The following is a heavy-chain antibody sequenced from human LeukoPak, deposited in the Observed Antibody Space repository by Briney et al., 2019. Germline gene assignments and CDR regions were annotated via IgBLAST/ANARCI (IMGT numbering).Heavy chain of an antibody. CDR1: GYSFTSYY. D-gene: IGHD1-1*01. CDR3: ARDRSSLSTGTFFDY. CDR2: INPSGGSR. Sequence: ASVTVSCKASGYSFTSYYMQWVRQAPGQGLEWMGIINPSGGSRSYAQKFQGRVTMTSDTSTSTVYMELSSLRSDDTAVYFCARDRSSLSTGTFFDYWGQGTLVTVSS. J-gene: IGHJ4*02. V-gene: IGHV1-46*01.